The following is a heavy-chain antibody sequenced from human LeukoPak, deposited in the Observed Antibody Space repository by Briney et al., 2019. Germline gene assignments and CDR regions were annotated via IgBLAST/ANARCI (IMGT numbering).Heavy chain of an antibody. CDR2: IRFDGTNK. Sequence: GGSLRLSCAASGFTFSSYGMHWVRQAPGKGLEWVAFIRFDGTNKYYADSVKGRFTISRDNSKKTLYLQMNSLRAEDTAVYYCAKDKGYGPDIESRYFDYWGQGTLVTVSS. D-gene: IGHD6-13*01. V-gene: IGHV3-30*02. CDR1: GFTFSSYG. CDR3: AKDKGYGPDIESRYFDY. J-gene: IGHJ4*02.